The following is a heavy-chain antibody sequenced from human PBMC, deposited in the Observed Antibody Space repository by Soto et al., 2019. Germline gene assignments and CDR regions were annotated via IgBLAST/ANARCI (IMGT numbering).Heavy chain of an antibody. Sequence: GGSLRLSCAASGCPFSSYAMTWVRQAPGKGLEWVSGISGSGSNTYYRDSVKGRFTISRDSSKNTVYLQMNNLRVEDTAVYYCAKRNGSGQRGNWFDPWGQGTLVTVSS. CDR3: AKRNGSGQRGNWFDP. D-gene: IGHD3-10*01. J-gene: IGHJ5*02. V-gene: IGHV3-23*01. CDR2: ISGSGSNT. CDR1: GCPFSSYA.